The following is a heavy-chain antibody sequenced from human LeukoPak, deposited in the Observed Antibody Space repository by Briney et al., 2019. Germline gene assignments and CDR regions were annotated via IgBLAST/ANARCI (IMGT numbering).Heavy chain of an antibody. CDR3: AQKAGPTNLGWDDAFDI. Sequence: SETLSLTCTVSGGSISSYYWSWIRQPPGKGLEWIGYIYYSGSTNYNPSLKSRVTISVDTSKNQFSLKLSSVTAADTDVYYCAQKAGPTNLGWDDAFDIWGQGTMVTVSS. J-gene: IGHJ3*02. CDR2: IYYSGST. V-gene: IGHV4-59*12. CDR1: GGSISSYY. D-gene: IGHD6-19*01.